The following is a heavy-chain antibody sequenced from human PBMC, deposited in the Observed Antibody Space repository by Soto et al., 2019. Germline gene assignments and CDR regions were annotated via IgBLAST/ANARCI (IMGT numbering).Heavy chain of an antibody. CDR2: INHSGST. CDR1: GGSFSGYY. J-gene: IGHJ6*02. Sequence: SETLSLTCAVYGGSFSGYYWIWIRQPPGKGLEWIGEINHSGSTNYNPSLKSRVTISVDTSKNQFSLKLSSVTAADTAVYYCARARGIAARPYYYYGMDVWGQGTTVTVSS. CDR3: ARARGIAARPYYYYGMDV. V-gene: IGHV4-34*01. D-gene: IGHD6-6*01.